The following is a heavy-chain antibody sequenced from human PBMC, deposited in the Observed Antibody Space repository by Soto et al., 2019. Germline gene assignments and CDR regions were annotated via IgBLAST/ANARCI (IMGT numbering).Heavy chain of an antibody. CDR2: INHSGST. Sequence: SETLSLTCAVYGGSFSGYYWSWIRQPPGKGLEWIGEINHSGSTNYNPSLKSRVTISVDKSKNQFSLKLSSVTAADTAVYYCARVKASGVNFDYWVQGTLVTVSS. J-gene: IGHJ4*02. V-gene: IGHV4-34*01. CDR3: ARVKASGVNFDY. D-gene: IGHD3-10*01. CDR1: GGSFSGYY.